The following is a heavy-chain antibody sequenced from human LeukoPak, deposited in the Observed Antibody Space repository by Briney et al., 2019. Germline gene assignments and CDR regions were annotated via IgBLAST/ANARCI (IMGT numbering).Heavy chain of an antibody. CDR2: ISYDGSNK. CDR1: GVTFSTYG. CDR3: ARDRPTGSYYSIDY. J-gene: IGHJ4*02. Sequence: GGSLRLSCAVSGVTFSTYGMHWVRQAPGKGLEWVAFISYDGSNKYYADSVKGRFTISRDNSKNTVYLQMNSLRVEDTAIYYCARDRPTGSYYSIDYWGQGTLATVSS. V-gene: IGHV3-30*03. D-gene: IGHD1-26*01.